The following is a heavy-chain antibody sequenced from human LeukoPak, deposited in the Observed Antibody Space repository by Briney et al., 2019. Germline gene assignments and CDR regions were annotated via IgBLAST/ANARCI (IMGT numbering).Heavy chain of an antibody. Sequence: ASVKVSCKASGYTFTSYGISWVRQAPGQGLEWMGWISAYNGNTNYAQKLQGRVTMTTDTSTSTAYMELRSLRSDDTAVYYCARDRIAVAGRAWYYFDYWGQGTLVTVSS. CDR3: ARDRIAVAGRAWYYFDY. J-gene: IGHJ4*02. CDR2: ISAYNGNT. D-gene: IGHD6-19*01. CDR1: GYTFTSYG. V-gene: IGHV1-18*01.